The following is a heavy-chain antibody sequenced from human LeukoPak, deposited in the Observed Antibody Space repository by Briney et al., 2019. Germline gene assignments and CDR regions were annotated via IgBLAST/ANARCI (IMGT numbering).Heavy chain of an antibody. Sequence: KPSETLSLTCTVSGVSSSSSYWSWIRQPPGKGLEWIGYIYYSGSTNYNPSLKSRVTISVDTSKNQFSLKLSSVTAADTAVYYCARRGPYGRLTYFDYWGQGTLVTVSS. J-gene: IGHJ4*02. CDR2: IYYSGST. CDR3: ARRGPYGRLTYFDY. D-gene: IGHD3-10*01. CDR1: GVSSSSSY. V-gene: IGHV4-59*08.